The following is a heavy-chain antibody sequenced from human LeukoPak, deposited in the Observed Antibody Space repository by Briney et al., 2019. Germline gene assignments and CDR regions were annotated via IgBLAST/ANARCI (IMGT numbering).Heavy chain of an antibody. Sequence: GSLRLSCAASGFTFSSYEMNWVRQAPGKGLEWIGSIYYSGSTYYNPSLKSRVTISVDTSKNQFSLKLSSVTAADTAVYYCASRDYYGSGSYDYWGQGTLVTVSS. CDR2: IYYSGST. CDR3: ASRDYYGSGSYDY. D-gene: IGHD3-10*01. J-gene: IGHJ4*02. CDR1: GFTFSSYE. V-gene: IGHV4-59*05.